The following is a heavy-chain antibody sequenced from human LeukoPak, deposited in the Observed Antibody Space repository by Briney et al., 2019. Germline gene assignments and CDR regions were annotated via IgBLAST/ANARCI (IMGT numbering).Heavy chain of an antibody. Sequence: ASVKVSCKASGYDFTSVGITWVRRAPGQGLEWMGWISPYNGNTRYAQKFQGRVAMTTDTSTTTAYMESRGLRFNDTAVYYCARAGPGSGWYFDYWGQGTLVTVSS. D-gene: IGHD6-19*01. CDR2: ISPYNGNT. J-gene: IGHJ4*02. V-gene: IGHV1-18*01. CDR1: GYDFTSVG. CDR3: ARAGPGSGWYFDY.